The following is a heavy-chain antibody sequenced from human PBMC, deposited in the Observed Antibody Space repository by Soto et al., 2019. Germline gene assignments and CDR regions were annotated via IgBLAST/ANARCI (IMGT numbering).Heavy chain of an antibody. CDR3: ARDLGGWYYGSGSYYPSYYYYSMDG. CDR1: GGSFSGYY. CDR2: INHSGST. V-gene: IGHV4-34*01. Sequence: SETLSLTCAVYGGSFSGYYWSWIRQPPGKGLEWIGEINHSGSTNYNPSLKSRVTISVDTSKNQFSLKLSSVTAADTAVYYCARDLGGWYYGSGSYYPSYYYYSMDGWGKGTTVNVAS. D-gene: IGHD3-10*01. J-gene: IGHJ6*03.